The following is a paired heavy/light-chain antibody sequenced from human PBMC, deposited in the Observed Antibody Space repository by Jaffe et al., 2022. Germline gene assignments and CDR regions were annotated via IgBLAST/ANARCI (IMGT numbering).Heavy chain of an antibody. CDR3: ARSFGDYGDYFFNY. Sequence: QVQVQESGPGLVKPSETLSLTCAVSGYSISSGHYWGWVRQAPGKGLEWIASIYHSGNTYYNPSLRSRVTMSIDTSNNQFSLNLNSMTAADTAVYYCARSFGDYGDYFFNYWGQGTLVTVSS. V-gene: IGHV4-38-2*01. J-gene: IGHJ4*02. D-gene: IGHD4-17*01. CDR1: GYSISSGHY. CDR2: IYHSGNT.
Light chain of an antibody. J-gene: IGLJ2*01. CDR3: QVWDSTSDHVV. Sequence: SYVLTQPPSVSVAPGQTATITCGGDNIGSENVHWYQQRPGQAPVLVVYDDSDRPSGIPERFSGSNPGNTATLTITRVEAGDEADYYCQVWDSTSDHVVFGGGTKLTVL. CDR1: NIGSEN. CDR2: DDS. V-gene: IGLV3-21*02.